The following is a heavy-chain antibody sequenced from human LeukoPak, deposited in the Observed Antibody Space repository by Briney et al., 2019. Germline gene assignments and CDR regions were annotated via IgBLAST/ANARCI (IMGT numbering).Heavy chain of an antibody. CDR1: GFTFSSYG. CDR3: TTRGTTVTTNYFDY. V-gene: IGHV3-23*01. Sequence: GGSLRLSCAASGFTFSSYGMSWVRQAPGKGLEWVSAISGSGGSTYYADSVKGRFTISRGNSKNTLYLQMNSLRAEDTAVYYCTTRGTTVTTNYFDYWGQGTLVTVSS. D-gene: IGHD4-17*01. CDR2: ISGSGGST. J-gene: IGHJ4*02.